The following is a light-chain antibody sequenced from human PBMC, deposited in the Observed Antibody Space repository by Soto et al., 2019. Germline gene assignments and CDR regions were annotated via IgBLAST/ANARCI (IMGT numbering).Light chain of an antibody. J-gene: IGKJ2*01. CDR1: EPITTY. Sequence: DIQVTQSPSSLSASVGDRVTITCRASEPITTYLNWYQQKPGKAPKLLIHDASALQGGVPSRFTGSGSGTDFTLTISSLQPWDVGTYYCQQSYITPYTFGQGTKLEIK. V-gene: IGKV1-39*01. CDR2: DAS. CDR3: QQSYITPYT.